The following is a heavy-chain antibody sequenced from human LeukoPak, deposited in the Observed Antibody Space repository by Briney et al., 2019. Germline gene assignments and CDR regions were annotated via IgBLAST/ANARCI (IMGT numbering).Heavy chain of an antibody. D-gene: IGHD5-18*01. J-gene: IGHJ6*02. CDR3: ARHVTEKQISTYYYYGMDV. CDR2: IYYSGST. CDR1: GGSISSYY. V-gene: IGHV4-59*08. Sequence: MPSETLSLTCTVSGGSISSYYWSWIRQPPGKGLEWIGDIYYSGSTNYNPSLKSRVTISVDTSKNQFSLKLSSVTAADTAVYYCARHVTEKQISTYYYYGMDVWGQGTTVTVSS.